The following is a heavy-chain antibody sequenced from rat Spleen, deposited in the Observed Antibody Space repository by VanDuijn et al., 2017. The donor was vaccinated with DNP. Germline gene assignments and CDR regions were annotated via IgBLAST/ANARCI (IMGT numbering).Heavy chain of an antibody. Sequence: QVQLKESGPGLVQPSQTLSLTCTVAGFSLTSYNVHWVRQPPGKGLEWMGVIWNTGGTRYNSALKSRLSISKDTSKSQVFLKMNSLQTEDTATYYCARDLPTTVARTSDVMDAWGQGASVTVSS. CDR1: GFSLTSYN. CDR3: ARDLPTTVARTSDVMDA. J-gene: IGHJ4*01. D-gene: IGHD1-3*01. CDR2: IWNTGGT. V-gene: IGHV2-41*01.